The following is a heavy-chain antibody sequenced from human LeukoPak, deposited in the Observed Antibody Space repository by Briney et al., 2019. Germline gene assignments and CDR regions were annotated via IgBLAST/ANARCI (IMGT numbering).Heavy chain of an antibody. CDR1: GFTCSSYW. CDR3: AELGITMIGGV. J-gene: IGHJ6*04. D-gene: IGHD3-10*02. V-gene: IGHV3-21*01. CDR2: ITDSSSSM. Sequence: GGSLRLSCAASGFTCSSYWMHWVRQAPGKGLEWVSSITDSSSSMYYADSVKGRFTISRDNAKNSLYLQMNSLRAEDTAVYYCAELGITMIGGVWGKGTTVTISS.